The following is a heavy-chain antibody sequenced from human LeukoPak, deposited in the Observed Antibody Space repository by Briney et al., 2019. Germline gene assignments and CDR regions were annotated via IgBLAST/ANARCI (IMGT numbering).Heavy chain of an antibody. V-gene: IGHV4-39*07. CDR1: GGSISSSSYY. D-gene: IGHD1-26*01. CDR2: IYYSGST. J-gene: IGHJ4*02. CDR3: ARDQVVGATSDY. Sequence: PSGTLSLTCTVSGGSISSSSYYWGWIRQPPGKGLEWIGSIYYSGSTYYNPSLKSRVTISVDTSKNQFSLKLSSVTAADTAVYYCARDQVVGATSDYWGQGTLVTVSS.